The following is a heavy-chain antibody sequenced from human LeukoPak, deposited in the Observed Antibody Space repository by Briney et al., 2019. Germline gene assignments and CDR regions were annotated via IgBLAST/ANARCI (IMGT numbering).Heavy chain of an antibody. J-gene: IGHJ4*02. V-gene: IGHV3-7*03. CDR3: TREQVVGDFDC. D-gene: IGHD3-16*01. Sequence: EGSLRLSCAASGFTFSNFWMSWVRQAPGKGLEWVANINPDGSAKYYVDSVKGRFTISRDDSKNTAYLQMNSLKTEDTAVYYCTREQVVGDFDCWGQGTLVTVSS. CDR1: GFTFSNFW. CDR2: INPDGSAK.